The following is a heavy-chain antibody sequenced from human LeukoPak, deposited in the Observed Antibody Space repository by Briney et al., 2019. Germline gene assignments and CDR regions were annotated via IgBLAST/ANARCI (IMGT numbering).Heavy chain of an antibody. CDR2: IKSKAYGGTT. J-gene: IGHJ4*02. CDR3: ASDKQWLAGY. Sequence: PGGSLRLSCAASALTFSRASGLTFTDAWMSWVRQAPGKGLEWVGRIKSKAYGGTTDYAAPVKGRFTISRDDSKNTLYLQMNSLRSDDTAVYYCASDKQWLAGYWGQGALVTVSS. D-gene: IGHD6-19*01. V-gene: IGHV3-15*01. CDR1: GLTFTDAW.